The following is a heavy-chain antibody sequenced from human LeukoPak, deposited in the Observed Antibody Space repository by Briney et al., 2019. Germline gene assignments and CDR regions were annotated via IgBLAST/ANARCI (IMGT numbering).Heavy chain of an antibody. CDR1: GFTFSVYW. CDR3: ARRGGSSSRRSPIDY. V-gene: IGHV3-7*01. D-gene: IGHD6-6*01. Sequence: GGSLRLSCTASGFTFSVYWMTWARQPPGEGPEGVANIKQDGSQRYYVDAVRGRFTISRDNAKNSLFLQMTGLRAEDTAVYYCARRGGSSSRRSPIDYWGQGTLVTVSS. CDR2: IKQDGSQR. J-gene: IGHJ4*02.